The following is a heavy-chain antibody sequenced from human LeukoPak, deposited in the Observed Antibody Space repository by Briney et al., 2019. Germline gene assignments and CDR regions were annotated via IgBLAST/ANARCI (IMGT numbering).Heavy chain of an antibody. CDR1: GFTFDDYA. D-gene: IGHD2-15*01. Sequence: PGGSLRLSCAASGFTFDDYAMHWVRQAPGKGLEWVSGISWNSGSIGYADSVKGRFTISRDNAKNSLYLQMNSLRAEDTAVYYCARVGWELPTFDYWGQGTLVTVSS. J-gene: IGHJ4*02. V-gene: IGHV3-9*01. CDR3: ARVGWELPTFDY. CDR2: ISWNSGSI.